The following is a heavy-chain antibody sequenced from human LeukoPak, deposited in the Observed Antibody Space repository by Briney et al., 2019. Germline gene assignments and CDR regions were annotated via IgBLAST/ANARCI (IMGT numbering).Heavy chain of an antibody. Sequence: PGGSLRLSCAASGFTFSSYGMHGVRQGPGKGLVWVSRINTDGSSTSNADSVKGRFTISRDNAKNTLYLQMNSLRAEDTAVYYCARDYLCAFDIWGQGTMVTVSS. CDR3: ARDYLCAFDI. J-gene: IGHJ3*02. CDR1: GFTFSSYG. D-gene: IGHD5-12*01. CDR2: INTDGSST. V-gene: IGHV3-74*01.